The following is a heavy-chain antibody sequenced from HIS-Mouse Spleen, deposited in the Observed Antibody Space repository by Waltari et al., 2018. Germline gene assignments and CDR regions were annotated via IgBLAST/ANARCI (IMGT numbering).Heavy chain of an antibody. CDR2: IYYSGST. CDR3: AREIPYSSSWYDWYFDL. CDR1: GGFISSRSYY. D-gene: IGHD6-13*01. Sequence: QLQLQESGPGLVKPSETLSLTCTVSGGFISSRSYYLGWTRQPPRKGLEWIGSIYYSGSTYYNPSLKSRVTISVDTSKNQFSLKLSSVTAADTAVYYCAREIPYSSSWYDWYFDLWGRGTLVTVSS. J-gene: IGHJ2*01. V-gene: IGHV4-39*07.